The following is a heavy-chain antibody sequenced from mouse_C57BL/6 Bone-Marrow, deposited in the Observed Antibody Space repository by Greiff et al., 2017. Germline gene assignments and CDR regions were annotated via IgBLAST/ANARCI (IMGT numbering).Heavy chain of an antibody. Sequence: EVQLVESGGDLVKPGGSLKLSCAAPGFTFSSYGMSWVRQTPDTRLEWVANISSGGSYTSYPDSVKGRFTNSRDNSKNTLYLQMSSLRSEDTDMYYGARQDYGSSYVPHYYAMDYWGQGTSVTVSS. CDR1: GFTFSSYG. J-gene: IGHJ4*01. CDR2: ISSGGSYT. V-gene: IGHV5-6*01. D-gene: IGHD1-1*01. CDR3: ARQDYGSSYVPHYYAMDY.